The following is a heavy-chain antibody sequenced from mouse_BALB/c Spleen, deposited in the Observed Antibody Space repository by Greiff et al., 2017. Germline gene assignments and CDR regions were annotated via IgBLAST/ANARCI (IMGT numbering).Heavy chain of an antibody. V-gene: IGHV5-17*02. CDR1: GFTFSSFG. CDR3: ARSGVYYAMDY. D-gene: IGHD3-2*02. J-gene: IGHJ4*01. CDR2: ISSGSSTI. Sequence: DVHLVESGGGLVQPGGSRKLSCAASGFTFSSFGMHWVRQAPEKGLEWVAYISSGSSTIYYADTVKGRFTISRDNPKNTLFLQMTSLRSEDTAMYYCARSGVYYAMDYWGQGTSVTVSS.